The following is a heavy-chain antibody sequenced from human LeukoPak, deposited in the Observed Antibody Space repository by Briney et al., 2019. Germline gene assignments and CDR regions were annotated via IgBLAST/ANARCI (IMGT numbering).Heavy chain of an antibody. CDR2: IYYSGST. CDR3: ARVGAMYCYGSEPHWFDP. CDR1: GGSISSYY. J-gene: IGHJ5*02. Sequence: SETLSLTCTVSGGSISSYYWSWIRQPPGKGLEWIGHIYYSGSTNYNPSLKSRVTISVDTSKNQFSLKLSSVTAADTAVYYCARVGAMYCYGSEPHWFDPWGQGTLVTVSS. D-gene: IGHD3-10*01. V-gene: IGHV4-59*01.